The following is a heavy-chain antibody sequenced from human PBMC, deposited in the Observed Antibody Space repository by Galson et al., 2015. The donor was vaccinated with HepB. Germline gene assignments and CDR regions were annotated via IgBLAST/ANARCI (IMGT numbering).Heavy chain of an antibody. D-gene: IGHD5-24*01. CDR3: AADLERWLQDY. J-gene: IGHJ4*02. Sequence: SVKVSCKASGFTFTSSAVQWVRQARGQRLEWIGWIVVGSGNTNYAQKFQERVTITRDMSTSTAYMGLSSLRTEDTAVYYCAADLERWLQDYWGQGTLVTVSS. CDR2: IVVGSGNT. CDR1: GFTFTSSA. V-gene: IGHV1-58*01.